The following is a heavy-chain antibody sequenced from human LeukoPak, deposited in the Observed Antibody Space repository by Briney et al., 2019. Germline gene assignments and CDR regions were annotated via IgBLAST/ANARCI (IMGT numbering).Heavy chain of an antibody. V-gene: IGHV3-23*01. Sequence: PGGSLRLSCAASGFTFDTYAMNWVRQAPGKGLEWVSAISGRSGITYYADSVKGRFTISRDNSKNTLYLQMNSLRAEDTAVYYCAKWGDTALVTYYYYGMDVWGQGTTVTVSS. D-gene: IGHD5-18*01. CDR1: GFTFDTYA. CDR3: AKWGDTALVTYYYYGMDV. J-gene: IGHJ6*02. CDR2: ISGRSGIT.